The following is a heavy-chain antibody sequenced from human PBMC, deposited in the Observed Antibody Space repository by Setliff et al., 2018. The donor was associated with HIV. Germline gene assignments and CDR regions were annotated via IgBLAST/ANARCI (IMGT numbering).Heavy chain of an antibody. CDR3: AKDRGCSV. CDR2: ISWDGGSNK. J-gene: IGHJ4*02. CDR1: GFTFDDYA. V-gene: IGHV3-43D*04. Sequence: PGGSLRLSCAASGFTFDDYAMHWVRQAPGKGLEWVSFISWDGGSNKYYADSVKGRFTISRDNSKNTLYLHMNSLRAEDTAVYYCAKDRGCSVWGQGTLVTVSS. D-gene: IGHD2-15*01.